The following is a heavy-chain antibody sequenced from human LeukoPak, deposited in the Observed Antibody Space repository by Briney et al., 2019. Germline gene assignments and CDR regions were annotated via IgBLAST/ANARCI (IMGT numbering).Heavy chain of an antibody. CDR2: IYHSGST. J-gene: IGHJ4*02. D-gene: IGHD2-2*01. V-gene: IGHV4-4*02. CDR1: GGSTSSSNW. CDR3: ARDIRQYPQRGFDY. Sequence: SETLSLTCAVSGGSTSSSNWWSWVRQPPGKGLEWIGEIYHSGSTNYNPSLKSRVTISVDKSKNQFSLKLSSVTAADTAVYYCARDIRQYPQRGFDYWGQGTLVTVSS.